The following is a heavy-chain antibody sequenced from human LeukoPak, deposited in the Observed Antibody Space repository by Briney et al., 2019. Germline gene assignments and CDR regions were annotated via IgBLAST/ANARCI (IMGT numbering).Heavy chain of an antibody. CDR3: ARVGYGFDIVTGYAHDAFDI. V-gene: IGHV4-34*01. D-gene: IGHD3-9*01. CDR2: INHSGST. CDR1: GGSFSGYY. Sequence: SETLSLTCAVYGGSFSGYYWSWIRQPPGKGLEWIGEINHSGSTNYNPSLKSRVTISVDTSKNQFSLKLSSVTAADTAVYYCARVGYGFDIVTGYAHDAFDIGCQGTMVTVSS. J-gene: IGHJ3*02.